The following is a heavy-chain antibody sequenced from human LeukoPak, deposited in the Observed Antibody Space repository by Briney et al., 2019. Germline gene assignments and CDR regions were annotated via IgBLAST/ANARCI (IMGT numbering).Heavy chain of an antibody. CDR3: AFVGSSGWTFDY. Sequence: GGALRLSSAASGFTFSNYWMYWGPQVPGEGLVWVSRVNTGGSSTSYADTVKGRFTIARDNAKNTLYLQSNSLRAEDTAVYYCAFVGSSGWTFDYWGQGTLVTVSS. J-gene: IGHJ4*02. D-gene: IGHD6-19*01. CDR1: GFTFSNYW. CDR2: VNTGGSST. V-gene: IGHV3-74*01.